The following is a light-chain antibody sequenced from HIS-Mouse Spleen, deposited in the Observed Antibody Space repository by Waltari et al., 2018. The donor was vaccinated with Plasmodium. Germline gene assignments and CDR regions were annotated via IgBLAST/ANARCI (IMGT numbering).Light chain of an antibody. CDR2: EDS. J-gene: IGLJ3*02. CDR1: ALPKKY. Sequence: SYELTQPPSVSVSPGQTARITCSGDALPKKYAYWYQQKSGQAPVLGIYEDSKRPSGIPEGFSGSSPRTMAPLTIGVAQVEDEADYYCYSTDSSGNHRVFGGGTKLTVL. CDR3: YSTDSSGNHRV. V-gene: IGLV3-10*01.